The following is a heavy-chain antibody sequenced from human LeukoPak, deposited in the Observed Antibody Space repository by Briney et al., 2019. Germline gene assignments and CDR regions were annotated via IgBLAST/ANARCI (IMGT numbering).Heavy chain of an antibody. CDR1: GGSISSSSYY. CDR3: ARYSGYGSGYLDY. D-gene: IGHD5-12*01. CDR2: IYYSGST. J-gene: IGHJ4*02. Sequence: NPSETLSLTCTVSGGSISSSSYYWGWIRQPPGKGLEWIGSIYYSGSTYYNPSLKSRVTISIDTSKNQFSLKLSSVTAADTAVYYCARYSGYGSGYLDYWGQGTLVTVSS. V-gene: IGHV4-39*07.